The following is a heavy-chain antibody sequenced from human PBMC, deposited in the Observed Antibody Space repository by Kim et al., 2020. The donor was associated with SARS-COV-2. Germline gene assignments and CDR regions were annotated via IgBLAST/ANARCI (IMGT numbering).Heavy chain of an antibody. CDR2: INSDGSST. CDR1: GFTFSSYW. Sequence: GGSLRLSCAASGFTFSSYWMHWVRQAPGKGLVWVSRINSDGSSTSYADSVKGRFTISRDNAKNTLYLQMNSLRAEDTAVYYCAREGDCSGGSCYPTYYYYGMDVWGQGTTVTVSS. D-gene: IGHD2-15*01. V-gene: IGHV3-74*01. CDR3: AREGDCSGGSCYPTYYYYGMDV. J-gene: IGHJ6*02.